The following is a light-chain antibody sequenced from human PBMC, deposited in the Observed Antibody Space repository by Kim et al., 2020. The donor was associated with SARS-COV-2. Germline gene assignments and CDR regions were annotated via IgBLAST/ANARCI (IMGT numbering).Light chain of an antibody. CDR2: YAS. Sequence: IVLTQSPVFQSVTPRVTVTITCRARQSIRNSLRWYQQRPGQSPKLLIKYASQSFSGVPSRFSGSGSGTDFTLTINSLEAEGDATYFCQQSSSLTTFGQGTKVDI. V-gene: IGKV6-21*01. J-gene: IGKJ1*01. CDR1: QSIRNS. CDR3: QQSSSLTT.